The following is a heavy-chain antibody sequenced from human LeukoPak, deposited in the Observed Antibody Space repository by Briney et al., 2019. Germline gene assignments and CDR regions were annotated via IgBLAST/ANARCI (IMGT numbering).Heavy chain of an antibody. CDR2: IYSGGST. CDR3: ATRVSTSRSFDY. CDR1: GFIVSNNY. Sequence: PGGSLRLSCAPSGFIVSNNYMTWVRQAPGKGLEWVSVIYSGGSTYYADSVKGRFTISRDNSKNTLYLQMNSLRAEDTAVYYCATRVSTSRSFDYWGQGTQVTVSS. V-gene: IGHV3-53*01. J-gene: IGHJ4*02.